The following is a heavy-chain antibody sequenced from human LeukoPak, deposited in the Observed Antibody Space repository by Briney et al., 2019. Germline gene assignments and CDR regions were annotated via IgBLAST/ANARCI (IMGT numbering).Heavy chain of an antibody. D-gene: IGHD6-13*01. CDR1: GGSISSSSYY. J-gene: IGHJ4*02. CDR2: IYYSGST. Sequence: PSETLSLTCTVSGGSISSSSYYWGWIRQPPGKGLEWIGSIYYSGSTYHDPSLKSRVTISVDTSKNQFSLKLSSVTAADTAVYYCASSGYSSSWYRVGYWGQGTLVTVSS. CDR3: ASSGYSSSWYRVGY. V-gene: IGHV4-39*07.